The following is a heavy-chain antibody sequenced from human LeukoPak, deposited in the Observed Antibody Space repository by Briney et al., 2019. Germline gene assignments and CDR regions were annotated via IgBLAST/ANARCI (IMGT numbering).Heavy chain of an antibody. V-gene: IGHV3-30*04. Sequence: GGSLRLSCAASGFTFSSYAMHWVRQAPGKGLEWVAVISYDGSNKYYADSVKGRFTISRDNSKNTLYLQMNSLTAEDTAVYYCAKSSSGWHYFDYWGQGTLVTVSS. D-gene: IGHD6-19*01. J-gene: IGHJ4*02. CDR2: ISYDGSNK. CDR3: AKSSSGWHYFDY. CDR1: GFTFSSYA.